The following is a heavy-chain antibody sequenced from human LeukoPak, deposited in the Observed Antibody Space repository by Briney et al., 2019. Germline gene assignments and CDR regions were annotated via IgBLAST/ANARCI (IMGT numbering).Heavy chain of an antibody. J-gene: IGHJ5*02. CDR3: ARMGDYYGSSGLNWFDP. V-gene: IGHV4-59*08. CDR1: GGSISSYY. Sequence: SETLSLTCTVSGGSISSYYWSWIRQPPGKGLEWIGYIYYSGSTNYNPSLKSRVTISVDTSKNQFSLKLSSVTAADTAVYYCARMGDYYGSSGLNWFDPWGQGTLVTVSS. CDR2: IYYSGST. D-gene: IGHD3-22*01.